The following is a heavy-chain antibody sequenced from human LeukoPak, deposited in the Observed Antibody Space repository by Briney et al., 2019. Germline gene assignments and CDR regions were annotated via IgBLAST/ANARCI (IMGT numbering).Heavy chain of an antibody. CDR1: GYTFTSYY. V-gene: IGHV1-46*01. CDR3: ARDNSYDYVWGSYRYPDY. CDR2: INPSGGST. Sequence: ASVTVSYKASGYTFTSYYMHWVRQAPGQGLEWMGIINPSGGSTRYAQKFQGRVTMTRDTSTSTVYMELSSLRSEDTAVYYCARDNSYDYVWGSYRYPDYWGQGTLVTVSS. D-gene: IGHD3-16*02. J-gene: IGHJ4*02.